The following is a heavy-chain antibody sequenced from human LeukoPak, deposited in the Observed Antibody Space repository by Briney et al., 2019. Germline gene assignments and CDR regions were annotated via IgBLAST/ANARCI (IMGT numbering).Heavy chain of an antibody. D-gene: IGHD4-11*01. Sequence: GGSLRLSCAASGFTFSSHAMSWVRQAPGMGLEWVAAISRSGTNTYYVDSVKGRFTISRDSSKHTLHLQMDSLRAEDTAVYYCAKDWPVSGDHYSPFDYWGQGTLVTVSS. CDR3: AKDWPVSGDHYSPFDY. CDR1: GFTFSSHA. V-gene: IGHV3-23*01. CDR2: ISRSGTNT. J-gene: IGHJ4*02.